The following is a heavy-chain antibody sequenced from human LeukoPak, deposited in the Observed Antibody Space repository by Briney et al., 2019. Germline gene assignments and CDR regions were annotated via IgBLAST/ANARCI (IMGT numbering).Heavy chain of an antibody. CDR2: ISSRSSFI. Sequence: PGGSLRLSCAASGFTFSTYSMNWVRQTPGKGLEWVSSISSRSSFIYYADSVKGRFTISRDNAKNSLDLQMESLRAEDTAVYYCAKDTGSPADTITMEDNAFDIWGQGTMVTVSS. V-gene: IGHV3-21*04. CDR3: AKDTGSPADTITMEDNAFDI. D-gene: IGHD5-12*01. CDR1: GFTFSTYS. J-gene: IGHJ3*02.